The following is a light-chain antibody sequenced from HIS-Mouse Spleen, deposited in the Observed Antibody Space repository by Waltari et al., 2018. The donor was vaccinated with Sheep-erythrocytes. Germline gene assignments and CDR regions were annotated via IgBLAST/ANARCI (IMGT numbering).Light chain of an antibody. CDR1: SWHSSHA. CDR2: LNSDGSH. V-gene: IGLV4-69*01. Sequence: QLVLTQSPSASASLGASVKLTCPLSSWHSSHAIPSHQQQPEKGPRYLMKLNSDGSHSKGDGIPDRFSGSSSGAERYLTISSLQSEDEADYYCQTWGTGIQVFGGGTKLTVL. J-gene: IGLJ3*02. CDR3: QTWGTGIQV.